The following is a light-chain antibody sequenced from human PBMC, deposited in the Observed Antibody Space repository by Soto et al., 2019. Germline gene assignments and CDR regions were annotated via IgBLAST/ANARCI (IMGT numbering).Light chain of an antibody. CDR1: QGVSSY. V-gene: IGKV3D-11*01. CDR2: DAS. Sequence: EIVLTQSPATLYLSPGERATLSCRASQGVSSYLAWSQQKPGQAPRLLIYDASNRATGIPARFSVSGPRTDFTLTISSLAPEDFAVYYCQRRSNWRPFGRGTRLEIK. CDR3: QRRSNWRP. J-gene: IGKJ5*01.